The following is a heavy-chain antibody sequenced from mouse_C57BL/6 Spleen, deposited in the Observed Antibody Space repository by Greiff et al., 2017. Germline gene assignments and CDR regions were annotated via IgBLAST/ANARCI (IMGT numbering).Heavy chain of an antibody. Sequence: VQLQQSGPELVKPGASVKISCKASGYSFTGYYMNWVKQSPEKSLEWIGEINPSTGGTTYNQKFKAKATLTVDKSSSTAYMQLKSLTSEDSAGYYCARGMDGNYVVYFDVWGTGTTVTVSS. D-gene: IGHD2-1*01. CDR1: GYSFTGYY. V-gene: IGHV1-42*01. J-gene: IGHJ1*03. CDR2: INPSTGGT. CDR3: ARGMDGNYVVYFDV.